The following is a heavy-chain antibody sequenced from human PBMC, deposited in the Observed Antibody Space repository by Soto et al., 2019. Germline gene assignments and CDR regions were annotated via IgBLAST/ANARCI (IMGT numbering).Heavy chain of an antibody. CDR3: ARVLKITYYYGSGSYAAYYYYGMDV. CDR2: ISSSSSYI. D-gene: IGHD3-10*01. V-gene: IGHV3-21*01. Sequence: PGGSLRLSCAASGFTFSSYSMNWVRQAPGKGLEWVSSISSSSSYIYYADSVKGRFTISRDNAKNSLYLQMNSLRAEDTAVYYRARVLKITYYYGSGSYAAYYYYGMDVWGQGTTVTVSS. CDR1: GFTFSSYS. J-gene: IGHJ6*02.